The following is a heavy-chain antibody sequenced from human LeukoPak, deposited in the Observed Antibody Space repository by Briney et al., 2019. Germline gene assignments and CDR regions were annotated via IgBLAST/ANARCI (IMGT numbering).Heavy chain of an antibody. CDR2: IYYSGST. D-gene: IGHD4-11*01. J-gene: IGHJ4*02. CDR1: GGSISSSSYY. V-gene: IGHV4-39*07. CDR3: ARDWTTVTPFDY. Sequence: SETLSLTCTVSGGSISSSSYYWGWIRQPPGKGLGWIGSIYYSGSTYYNPSLKSRVTISVDTSKNQFSLKLSSVTAADTAVYYCARDWTTVTPFDYWGQGTLVTVSS.